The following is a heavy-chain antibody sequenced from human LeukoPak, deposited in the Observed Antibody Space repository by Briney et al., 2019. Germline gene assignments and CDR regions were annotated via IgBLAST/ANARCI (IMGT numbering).Heavy chain of an antibody. D-gene: IGHD3-10*01. V-gene: IGHV3-23*01. J-gene: IGHJ4*02. CDR2: ISGSGGST. Sequence: GGSLRLSCAASGFTFSSYGMSWVRQAPGKGLEWVSAISGSGGSTYYADSVKGRFTISRDNSKNTLYLQMNSLRAEDTAVYYCAKGGVRGVIITSNVGYFDYWGQGTLVTVSS. CDR1: GFTFSSYG. CDR3: AKGGVRGVIITSNVGYFDY.